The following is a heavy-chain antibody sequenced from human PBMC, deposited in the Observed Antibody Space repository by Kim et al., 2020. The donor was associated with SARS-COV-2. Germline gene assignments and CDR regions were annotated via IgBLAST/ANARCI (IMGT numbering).Heavy chain of an antibody. V-gene: IGHV3-11*05. CDR3: ARVSLGSSSWYYFDY. Sequence: SRKGRFTTSRDNAKNSLYRQMSSLRADDTAVYYCARVSLGSSSWYYFDYWGQGTLVTVSS. J-gene: IGHJ4*02. D-gene: IGHD6-13*01.